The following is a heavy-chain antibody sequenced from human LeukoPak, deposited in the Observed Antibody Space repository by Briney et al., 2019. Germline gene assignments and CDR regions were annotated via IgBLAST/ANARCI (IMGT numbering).Heavy chain of an antibody. CDR2: ISGSGGST. V-gene: IGHV3-23*01. Sequence: QPGGSLRLSCAASGFTFSSYAMSWVRQAPGKGLEWVSAISGSGGSTYYADSVKGRFTISRVNSKNTLYLQMNSLRAEDTAVYYCAKDTKLVVPTAMTFWGQGTLVTVSS. CDR1: GFTFSSYA. D-gene: IGHD2-2*01. J-gene: IGHJ4*02. CDR3: AKDTKLVVPTAMTF.